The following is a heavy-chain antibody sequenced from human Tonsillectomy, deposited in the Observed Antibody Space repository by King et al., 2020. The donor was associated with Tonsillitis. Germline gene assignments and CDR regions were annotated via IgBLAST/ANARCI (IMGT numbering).Heavy chain of an antibody. V-gene: IGHV3-49*05. CDR3: TTSYGGQYYFDY. CDR2: IRSKAYGGTT. D-gene: IGHD4-23*01. J-gene: IGHJ4*02. Sequence: VQLVESGGGLVKPGRSLRLSCTVSGFTFGDYVMNWFRQAPGKGLEWVGFIRSKAYGGTTEYAASVKGRFTISRDDSKSIAYLQMNSLKTEDTAVYYCTTSYGGQYYFDYWGQGTLVTVSS. CDR1: GFTFGDYV.